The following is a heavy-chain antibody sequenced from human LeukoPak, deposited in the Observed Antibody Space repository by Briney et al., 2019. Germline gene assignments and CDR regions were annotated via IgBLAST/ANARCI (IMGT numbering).Heavy chain of an antibody. Sequence: PGGSLRLSCAASGFTFSSYEMNWVRQAPGKGLEWVSYISSSGSTIYYADSVKGRFTISKDNAKNSLYLQMNSLKTEDTAVYYCTLDLPNSNYYFDYWGQGTLVTVSS. CDR1: GFTFSSYE. D-gene: IGHD4-11*01. V-gene: IGHV3-48*03. CDR3: TLDLPNSNYYFDY. CDR2: ISSSGSTI. J-gene: IGHJ4*02.